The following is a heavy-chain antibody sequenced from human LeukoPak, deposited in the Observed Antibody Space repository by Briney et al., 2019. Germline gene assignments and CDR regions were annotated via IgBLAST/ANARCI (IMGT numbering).Heavy chain of an antibody. CDR1: GFTFSSYS. Sequence: GGSLRLSCAASGFTFSSYSMNWVRQAPGKGLEWVSSISSSSSYINYADSVKGRFTISRDNAKNSLYLQMNSLRAEDTAVYYCARGAPPDYWGQGTLVTVSS. D-gene: IGHD1-26*01. V-gene: IGHV3-21*01. J-gene: IGHJ4*02. CDR2: ISSSSSYI. CDR3: ARGAPPDY.